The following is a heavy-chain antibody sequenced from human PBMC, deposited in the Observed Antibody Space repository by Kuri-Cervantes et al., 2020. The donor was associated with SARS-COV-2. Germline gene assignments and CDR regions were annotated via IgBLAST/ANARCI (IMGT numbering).Heavy chain of an antibody. CDR3: AREFRSFTMIVADAFEI. CDR2: IKEDGSET. J-gene: IGHJ3*02. D-gene: IGHD3-22*01. V-gene: IGHV3-7*01. CDR1: GFTFSFYW. Sequence: GESLKISCAASGFTFSFYWMSWVRQAPGKGLEWVANIKEDGSETHYVDSVKGRFTISRDNAKNSLYLQMNSLRAEDTAVYYCAREFRSFTMIVADAFEIWGQGTMVTVSS.